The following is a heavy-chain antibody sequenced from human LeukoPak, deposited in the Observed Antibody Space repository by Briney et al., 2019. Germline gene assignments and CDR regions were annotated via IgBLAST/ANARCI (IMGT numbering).Heavy chain of an antibody. D-gene: IGHD1-26*01. V-gene: IGHV1-18*01. CDR3: ARDNNGNSFEY. Sequence: ASVKVSCKASSYTFTNYAFTWVRQAPGQGLEWMGWISAYNGNTNYAQKLQGRVTMTRDTSISTAYLEVSRLTYDDTAVYYCARDNNGNSFEYWGQGTLVAVSS. CDR2: ISAYNGNT. CDR1: SYTFTNYA. J-gene: IGHJ4*02.